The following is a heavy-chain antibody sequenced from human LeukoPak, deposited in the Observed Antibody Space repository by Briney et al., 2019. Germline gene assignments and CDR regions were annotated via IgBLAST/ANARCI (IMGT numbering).Heavy chain of an antibody. CDR3: ARGGQLDELDY. D-gene: IGHD6-6*01. Sequence: PGRSLRLSCAASGFTFSSYAMHWVRQAPGKGLEWVAVISYDGSNKYYADSVKGRFTISRDNSKNTLYLQMNSLRAEDTAVYYCARGGQLDELDYWGQGTLVTVSS. J-gene: IGHJ4*02. CDR2: ISYDGSNK. CDR1: GFTFSSYA. V-gene: IGHV3-30-3*01.